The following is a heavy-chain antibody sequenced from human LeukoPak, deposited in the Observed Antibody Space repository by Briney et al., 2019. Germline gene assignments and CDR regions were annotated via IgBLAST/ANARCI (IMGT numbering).Heavy chain of an antibody. CDR3: ARDGRHRYYYDSSGFYGSWFDP. D-gene: IGHD3-22*01. Sequence: ASVKVSCKASGYTFTSYGICWVRQAPGQGLEWMGWISGYNGNTKYAQKLQGRVTMTTDTSTTTAYMELRSLRSDDTAVYYCARDGRHRYYYDSSGFYGSWFDPWGQGTLVTVSS. CDR1: GYTFTSYG. V-gene: IGHV1-18*01. CDR2: ISGYNGNT. J-gene: IGHJ5*02.